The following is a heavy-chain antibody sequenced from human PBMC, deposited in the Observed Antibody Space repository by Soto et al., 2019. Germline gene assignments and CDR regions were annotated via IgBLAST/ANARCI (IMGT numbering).Heavy chain of an antibody. CDR2: ISSSSTI. J-gene: IGHJ4*02. CDR1: GFTFSSYS. D-gene: IGHD3-9*01. V-gene: IGHV3-48*01. CDR3: ARVLRYFDWLLDGFDY. Sequence: EVQLVESGGGLVQPGGSLRLSCAASGFTFSSYSMNWVRQAPGKGLEWVSYISSSSTIYYADSVKGRFTISRDNAKNSLYLQMNSLRAEDTAVYYCARVLRYFDWLLDGFDYWGQGTLVTVSS.